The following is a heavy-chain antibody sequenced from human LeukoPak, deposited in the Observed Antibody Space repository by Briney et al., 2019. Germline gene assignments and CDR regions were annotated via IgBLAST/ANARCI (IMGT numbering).Heavy chain of an antibody. CDR3: ARGPIIDIVIVPAADDYYYMDV. D-gene: IGHD2-2*01. CDR1: GYTFTGYY. V-gene: IGHV1-2*02. Sequence: ASVKVSCKASGYTFTGYYMHWVRQAPGQGLEWMGWISPNSGGTNYAQKFQGRVTMTRDTSISTAYMELSRLRSDDTAVYYCARGPIIDIVIVPAADDYYYMDVWGKGTTVTVSS. J-gene: IGHJ6*03. CDR2: ISPNSGGT.